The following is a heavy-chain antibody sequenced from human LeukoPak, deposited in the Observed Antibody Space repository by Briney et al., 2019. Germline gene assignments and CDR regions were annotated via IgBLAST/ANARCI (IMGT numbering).Heavy chain of an antibody. CDR2: MYYSGRT. CDR1: GGSISGYY. Sequence: SETLSLTCNVSGGSISGYYWSWIRQPPGKGLEWIAYMYYSGRTNYNPSLKSRLTISVDTSKNQFSLKLSSVTAADTAVYYCARQGVEMGTINHFDYWGQGTLVTVSS. D-gene: IGHD5-24*01. CDR3: ARQGVEMGTINHFDY. J-gene: IGHJ4*02. V-gene: IGHV4-59*08.